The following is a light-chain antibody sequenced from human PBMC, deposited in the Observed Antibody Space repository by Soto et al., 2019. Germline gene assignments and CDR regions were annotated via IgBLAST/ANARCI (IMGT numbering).Light chain of an antibody. J-gene: IGKJ5*01. V-gene: IGKV3-15*01. CDR1: QSVSSN. Sequence: IVMTQSPATLSVSPGERATLSCRASQSVSSNLVWYQQKPGQAPRLLIYDASTRATGVPARFSGSGSGTEFTLTISSLQSEDFAVYYCQQYNNWPPITFGQGTRLDSK. CDR3: QQYNNWPPIT. CDR2: DAS.